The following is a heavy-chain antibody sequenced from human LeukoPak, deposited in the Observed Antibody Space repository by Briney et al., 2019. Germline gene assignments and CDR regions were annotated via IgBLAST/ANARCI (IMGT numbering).Heavy chain of an antibody. V-gene: IGHV3-30*02. CDR2: IQYDGSNK. CDR1: GFTFSTYG. Sequence: GGSLRLSCAASGFTFSTYGMHWVRQAPGRGLEWVTFIQYDGSNKYDADSVKGRLTISRDNAKNSLYLQMNSLRAEDTALYYCARGSSRFDYWGQGTLATVSS. D-gene: IGHD2-15*01. J-gene: IGHJ4*02. CDR3: ARGSSRFDY.